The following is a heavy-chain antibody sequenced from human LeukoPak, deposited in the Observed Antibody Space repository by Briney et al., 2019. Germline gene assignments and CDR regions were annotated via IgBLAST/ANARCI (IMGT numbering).Heavy chain of an antibody. V-gene: IGHV4-34*12. CDR3: ALQFYDILTAYYSEN. Sequence: SEALSLTCSVDGGAFISYYCSWFRHPPGKGLEWIGEIIHSGSTNYNTSLTSRVTISVDTSRTQFSLKLSSVSAADAAVYYCALQFYDILTAYYSENWGQGTLVTVSS. CDR2: IIHSGST. J-gene: IGHJ4*02. D-gene: IGHD3-9*01. CDR1: GGAFISYY.